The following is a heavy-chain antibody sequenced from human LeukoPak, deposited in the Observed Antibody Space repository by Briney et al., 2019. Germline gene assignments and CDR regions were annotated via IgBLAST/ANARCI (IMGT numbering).Heavy chain of an antibody. V-gene: IGHV3-11*04. CDR2: ISSSSSTI. Sequence: GGSLRLSCAASGFTFSDYYMSWIRQAPGKGLEWVSYISSSSSTIYYADSVKGRFTISRDNAKNSLYLQMNSLRAEDTAVYYCANDGYYDSSGSNLDYWGQGTLVTVSS. D-gene: IGHD3-22*01. J-gene: IGHJ4*02. CDR1: GFTFSDYY. CDR3: ANDGYYDSSGSNLDY.